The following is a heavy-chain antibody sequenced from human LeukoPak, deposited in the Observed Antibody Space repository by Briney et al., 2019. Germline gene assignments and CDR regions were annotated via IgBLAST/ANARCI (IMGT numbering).Heavy chain of an antibody. D-gene: IGHD6-13*01. J-gene: IGHJ4*02. Sequence: SETLSLTCSVSGGSISSGDYYWSWIRQPPGKGLEWIGYIYYSGSTYYNPSLKSRVTISVDTSENQFSLKLRSVTAADTAVYYCARGIPAAGTLGYWGQGTLVTVSS. CDR1: GGSISSGDYY. CDR3: ARGIPAAGTLGY. CDR2: IYYSGST. V-gene: IGHV4-30-4*02.